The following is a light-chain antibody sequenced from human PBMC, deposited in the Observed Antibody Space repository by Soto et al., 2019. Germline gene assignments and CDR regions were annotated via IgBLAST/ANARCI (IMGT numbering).Light chain of an antibody. Sequence: QSALTQPPSASGAPGQSVPISCTGASSDFGGTNYVSWYQQHPGKAPKLMIFEVTKRPSGVPDRFSGSKSGNTASLTVSGLQAEDEADYYCTSYAGSYADVVFGGGTKLTVL. V-gene: IGLV2-8*01. CDR2: EVT. CDR3: TSYAGSYADVV. J-gene: IGLJ2*01. CDR1: SSDFGGTNY.